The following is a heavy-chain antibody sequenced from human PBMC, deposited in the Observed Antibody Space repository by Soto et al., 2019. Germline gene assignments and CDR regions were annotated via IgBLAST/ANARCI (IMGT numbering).Heavy chain of an antibody. CDR3: AHRPYYDILTGYYKMGAAFDI. D-gene: IGHD3-9*01. Sequence: TLSLTCSVSGGSIRGDYWNWIRQPPGKALEWLALIYWDDDKRYSPSLKSRLTITKDTSKNQVVLTMTNMDPVDTATYYCAHRPYYDILTGYYKMGAAFDIWGQGTMVTVSS. V-gene: IGHV2-5*08. J-gene: IGHJ3*02. CDR2: IYWDDDK. CDR1: GGSIRGDYWN.